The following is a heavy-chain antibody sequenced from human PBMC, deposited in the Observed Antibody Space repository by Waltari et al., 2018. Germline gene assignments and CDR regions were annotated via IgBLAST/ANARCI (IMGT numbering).Heavy chain of an antibody. CDR2: IYSGGST. CDR1: GFTVSSHY. J-gene: IGHJ4*02. CDR3: ARVPQNWNDVVY. V-gene: IGHV3-53*01. Sequence: EVQLVESGGGLIQPGGSLRLSCAASGFTVSSHYMSWVRQAPGKGLEWVSVIYSGGSTYYADSVKGRFTISRDNSKNTLYLQMNSLRAEDTAVYYCARVPQNWNDVVYWGQGTLVTVSS. D-gene: IGHD1-1*01.